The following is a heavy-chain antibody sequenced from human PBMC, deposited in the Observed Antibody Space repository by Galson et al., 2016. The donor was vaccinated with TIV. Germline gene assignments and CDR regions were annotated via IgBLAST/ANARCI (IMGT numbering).Heavy chain of an antibody. CDR1: GYTFITYD. V-gene: IGHV1-8*01. D-gene: IGHD2-15*01. Sequence: SVKVSCKASGYTFITYDIYWVRQAPGQGLEWMGWLNPYSGDTGSAQRFQGRLTITTSTSTSKAYMVLTSLRSADTAVYYCARWVGDCRGGTCYDDIYGLDVWGQGTAVTVS. J-gene: IGHJ6*02. CDR3: ARWVGDCRGGTCYDDIYGLDV. CDR2: LNPYSGDT.